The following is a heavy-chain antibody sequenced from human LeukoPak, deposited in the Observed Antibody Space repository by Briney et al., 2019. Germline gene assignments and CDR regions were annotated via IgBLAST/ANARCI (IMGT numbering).Heavy chain of an antibody. CDR3: ARPLRQLRALDAFDI. D-gene: IGHD2-2*01. V-gene: IGHV1-2*02. J-gene: IGHJ3*02. CDR2: INPNSGGT. Sequence: EASVKVSCTASGYTFTGYYMHWVRQAPGQGLEWMGWINPNSGGTNYAQKFRGRVTMTRDTSISTAYMELSRLRSDDTAVYYCARPLRQLRALDAFDIWGQGTMVTVSS. CDR1: GYTFTGYY.